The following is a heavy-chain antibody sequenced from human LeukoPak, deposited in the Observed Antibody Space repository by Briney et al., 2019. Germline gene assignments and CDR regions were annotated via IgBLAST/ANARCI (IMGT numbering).Heavy chain of an antibody. CDR1: GFTFSSYA. CDR2: LSGSGGST. CDR3: ARAGGYSYGYVMA. Sequence: GGSLRLSCAASGFTFSSYAMSWVRQAPGKGLEWVSALSGSGGSTYYADSVKGRFTISRDNSKNTLYLQMNSLRAEDTAVYYCARAGGYSYGYVMAWGQGTLVTVSS. J-gene: IGHJ5*02. D-gene: IGHD5-18*01. V-gene: IGHV3-23*01.